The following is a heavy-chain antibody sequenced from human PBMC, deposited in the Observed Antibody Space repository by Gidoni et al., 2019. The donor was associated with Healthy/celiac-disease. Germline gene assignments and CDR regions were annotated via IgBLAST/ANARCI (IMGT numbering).Heavy chain of an antibody. CDR1: GFTFSSYS. CDR2: ISSSSSYI. Sequence: EVQLVESGGGLVKPGGSLRLSCAASGFTFSSYSMNWVRQAPGKGLEWVSSISSSSSYIYYADSVKGRFTISRDNAKNSLYLQMNSLRAEDTAVYYCARDQTPPSYDSSGLFDYWGQGTLVTVSS. J-gene: IGHJ4*02. D-gene: IGHD3-22*01. CDR3: ARDQTPPSYDSSGLFDY. V-gene: IGHV3-21*01.